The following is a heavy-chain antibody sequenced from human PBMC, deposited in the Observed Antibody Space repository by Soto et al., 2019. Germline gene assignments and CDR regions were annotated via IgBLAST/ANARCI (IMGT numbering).Heavy chain of an antibody. J-gene: IGHJ5*02. Sequence: SETLSLTCAVSGGSISSGGYSWSWIRQPPGKGLEWIGYIYHSGSAYYNPSLKSRVTISVDRSKNQFSLKLSSVTAADTAVYYCARSTTVHNWFDPWGQGTLFTASA. CDR3: ARSTTVHNWFDP. CDR1: GGSISSGGYS. CDR2: IYHSGSA. V-gene: IGHV4-30-2*01. D-gene: IGHD4-17*01.